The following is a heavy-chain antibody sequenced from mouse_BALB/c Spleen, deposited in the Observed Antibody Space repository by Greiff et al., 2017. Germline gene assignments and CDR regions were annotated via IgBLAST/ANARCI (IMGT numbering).Heavy chain of an antibody. CDR3: ARSGYTRYFDV. V-gene: IGHV1-14*01. CDR1: GYTFTSYV. D-gene: IGHD3-1*01. CDR2: INPYNDGT. Sequence: EVQLVESGPELVKPGASVKMSCKASGYTFTSYVMHWVKQKPGQGLEWIGYINPYNDGTKYNEKFKGKATLTSDKSSSTAYMELSSLTSEDSAVYYCARSGYTRYFDVWGAGTTVTVSS. J-gene: IGHJ1*01.